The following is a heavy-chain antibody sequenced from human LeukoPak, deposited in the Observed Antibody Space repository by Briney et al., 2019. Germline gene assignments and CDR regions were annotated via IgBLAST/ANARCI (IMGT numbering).Heavy chain of an antibody. CDR3: ARGSLRYYDSSGYYYDY. D-gene: IGHD3-22*01. V-gene: IGHV3-72*01. CDR1: GFTFSDHY. J-gene: IGHJ4*02. CDR2: TRNKANSYTT. Sequence: PGGSLRLSCAASGFTFSDHYMDWVRQAPGKGLEWVGRTRNKANSYTTEYAASVKGRFTISRDDSKNSLYLQMNSLKTEDTAVYYCARGSLRYYDSSGYYYDYWGQGTLVTVSS.